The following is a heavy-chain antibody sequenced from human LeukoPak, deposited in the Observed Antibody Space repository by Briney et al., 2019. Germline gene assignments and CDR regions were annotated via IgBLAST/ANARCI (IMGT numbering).Heavy chain of an antibody. CDR3: AKDVTFGYSYGYLFDY. J-gene: IGHJ4*02. CDR1: GFTFSDYY. CDR2: ISWNSGSI. V-gene: IGHV3-9*01. D-gene: IGHD5-18*01. Sequence: GGSLRLSCAASGFTFSDYYMSWVRQAPGKGLEWVSGISWNSGSIGYADSVKGRFTISRDNAKNSLYLQMNSLRAEDTALYYCAKDVTFGYSYGYLFDYWGQGTLVTVSS.